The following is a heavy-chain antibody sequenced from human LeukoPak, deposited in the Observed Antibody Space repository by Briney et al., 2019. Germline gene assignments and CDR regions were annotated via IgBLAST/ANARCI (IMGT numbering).Heavy chain of an antibody. J-gene: IGHJ6*02. CDR1: GFTFSSYW. V-gene: IGHV3-74*01. CDR2: INSDGSST. D-gene: IGHD3-3*01. CDR3: ARGGGDFWSGSYGMDV. Sequence: GGSLRLSCAASGFTFSSYWMHWVRQAPGKGLVWVSRINSDGSSTSYADSVKGRFTISRDNAKNTLYLQMNSLRAEDTAVYYCARGGGDFWSGSYGMDVWGQGTTVTVSS.